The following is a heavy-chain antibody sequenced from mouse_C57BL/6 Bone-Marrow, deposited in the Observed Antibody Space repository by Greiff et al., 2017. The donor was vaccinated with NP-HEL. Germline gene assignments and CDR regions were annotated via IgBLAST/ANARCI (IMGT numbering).Heavy chain of an antibody. CDR1: GYTFTSYW. Sequence: QVQLQQPGAELVRPGSSVKLSCKASGYTFTSYWMDWVKQRPGQGLEWIGNIYPSDSETPYNQKFKDKATLTVDKSSSTAYMQLSSLTSEDSAVYYCARGRDGYYFDYWGQGTTLTVSS. V-gene: IGHV1-61*01. CDR3: ARGRDGYYFDY. D-gene: IGHD2-3*01. CDR2: IYPSDSET. J-gene: IGHJ2*01.